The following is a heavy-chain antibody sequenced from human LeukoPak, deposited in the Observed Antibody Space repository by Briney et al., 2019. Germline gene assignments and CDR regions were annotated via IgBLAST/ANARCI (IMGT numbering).Heavy chain of an antibody. CDR1: GGSFSGYY. J-gene: IGHJ4*02. D-gene: IGHD3-22*01. CDR3: ARGTYDSSGPTAAHFDY. CDR2: INHSGST. Sequence: PSETLSLTCAVYGGSFSGYYWSWTRQPPGKGLEWIGEINHSGSTNYNPSLKSRVTISVDTSKNQFSLKLSSVTAADTAVYYCARGTYDSSGPTAAHFDYWGQGILVTVSS. V-gene: IGHV4-34*01.